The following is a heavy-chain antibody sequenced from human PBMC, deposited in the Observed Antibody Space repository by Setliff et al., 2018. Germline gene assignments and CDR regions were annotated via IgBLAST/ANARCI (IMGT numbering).Heavy chain of an antibody. CDR3: ARELRSPYWHLDS. D-gene: IGHD3-16*01. CDR2: FIPILGAT. J-gene: IGHJ5*01. V-gene: IGHV1-69*13. Sequence: GASVKVSCKASDYILTSYGLSWVRQAPGQGLQWLGRFIPILGATNYAQNFQGRVTITADESTSTGYMELRSLRSDDTAVYYCARELRSPYWHLDSWGQGTQVTVSS. CDR1: DYILTSYG.